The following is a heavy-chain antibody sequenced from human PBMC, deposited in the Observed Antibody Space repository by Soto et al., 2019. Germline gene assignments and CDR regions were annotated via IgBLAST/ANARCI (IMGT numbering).Heavy chain of an antibody. CDR3: EHKIVEAAAGTPFDY. V-gene: IGHV2-5*01. CDR2: IYWNDDK. Sequence: GPGLVDPTQSLTVTCTFSGFSLSTSGVGVGWIRQPPGKALEWLALIYWNDDKRYSPSLKSRLTITKDTSKNQVVLTMTNMDPVDTATYYCEHKIVEAAAGTPFDYWGQGTLVTVSS. J-gene: IGHJ4*02. D-gene: IGHD6-13*01. CDR1: GFSLSTSGVG.